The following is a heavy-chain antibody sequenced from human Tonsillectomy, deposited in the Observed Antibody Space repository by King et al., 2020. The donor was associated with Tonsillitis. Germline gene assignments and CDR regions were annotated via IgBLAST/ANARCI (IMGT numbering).Heavy chain of an antibody. CDR1: GFTFSNYA. V-gene: IGHV3-23*03. CDR3: AKDFEDEFYYALGKGDAFDI. D-gene: IGHD3-10*01. J-gene: IGHJ3*02. Sequence: VQLVESGGGLVQPGGSLRLSCAASGFTFSNYAMNWVRQGPGEGLEWVSVIYSSSSSTFYADSVKGRFTISRDNSKNTLYLKMNSLRAEDTAVYYGAKDFEDEFYYALGKGDAFDIWGQGTMVSVSS. CDR2: IYSSSSST.